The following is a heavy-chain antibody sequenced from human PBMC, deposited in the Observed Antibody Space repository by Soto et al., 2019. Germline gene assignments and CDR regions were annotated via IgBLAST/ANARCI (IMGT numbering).Heavy chain of an antibody. CDR3: ARGVNTAMVMERYFDY. J-gene: IGHJ4*02. CDR1: GGSISSGGYY. D-gene: IGHD5-18*01. Sequence: PSETLSLTCTVSGGSISSGGYYWSWIRQHPGKGLEWIGYIYYSGSTYYNPSLKSRVTISVDTSKNQFSLKLSSVTAADTAVYYCARGVNTAMVMERYFDYWGQGTLVTSPQ. CDR2: IYYSGST. V-gene: IGHV4-31*03.